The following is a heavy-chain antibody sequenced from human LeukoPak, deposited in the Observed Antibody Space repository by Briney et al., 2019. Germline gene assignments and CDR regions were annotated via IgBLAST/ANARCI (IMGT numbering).Heavy chain of an antibody. CDR2: ISSGSLTI. CDR3: ARVNCTSWYRDYYGMDV. Sequence: GRSLRLSCAASGFTFSDSYMSWIRQAPGKGLEWISVISSGSLTIYYADSVKGRFTISRDNAKNSLFLLMNSLRGEDTAVYYCARVNCTSWYRDYYGMDVWGQGTTVTVSS. D-gene: IGHD6-13*01. V-gene: IGHV3-11*01. CDR1: GFTFSDSY. J-gene: IGHJ6*02.